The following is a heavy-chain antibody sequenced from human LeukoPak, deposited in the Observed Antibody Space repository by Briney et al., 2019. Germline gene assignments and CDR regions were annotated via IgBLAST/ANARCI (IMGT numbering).Heavy chain of an antibody. V-gene: IGHV1-69*13. Sequence: RASVKVPCKASGGTFSIYAISWVRQAPGQGLEWMGGIIPIFGTANYAQKFQGRVTITADESTSTAYMELSSLRSEDTAVYYCARAVQWLANWFDPWGQGTLVTVSS. CDR1: GGTFSIYA. J-gene: IGHJ5*02. D-gene: IGHD6-19*01. CDR3: ARAVQWLANWFDP. CDR2: IIPIFGTA.